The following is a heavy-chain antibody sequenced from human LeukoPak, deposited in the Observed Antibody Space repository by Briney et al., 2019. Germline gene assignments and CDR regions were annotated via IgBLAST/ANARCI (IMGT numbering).Heavy chain of an antibody. J-gene: IGHJ5*02. CDR2: IYPGDSDT. D-gene: IGHD6-6*01. CDR3: ARQGVAARGYYFDP. CDR1: GYSFTTYW. Sequence: GESLKISCKGSGYSFTTYWIGWVRQMPGEGLEWMGIIYPGDSDTRYSPSFQGQVSISADKSISTAYLQWSNLKASDAAKYYCARQGVAARGYYFDPWGQGTLVTVSS. V-gene: IGHV5-51*01.